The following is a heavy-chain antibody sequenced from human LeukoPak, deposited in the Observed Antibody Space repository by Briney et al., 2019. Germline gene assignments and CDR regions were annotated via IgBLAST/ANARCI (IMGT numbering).Heavy chain of an antibody. CDR2: IIPILGIA. J-gene: IGHJ6*02. Sequence: GASVKVSCKASGGTFSSYAISWVRQAPGQGLEWMGRIIPILGIANYAQKFQGRVTMTEDTSTDTAYMELSSLRSEDTAVYYCATEGYGMDVWGQGTTVTVSS. CDR1: GGTFSSYA. CDR3: ATEGYGMDV. V-gene: IGHV1-69*04.